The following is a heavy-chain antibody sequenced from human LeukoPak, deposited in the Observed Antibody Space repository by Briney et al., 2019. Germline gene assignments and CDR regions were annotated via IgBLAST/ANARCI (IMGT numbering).Heavy chain of an antibody. J-gene: IGHJ4*02. CDR3: AKGRYYDTSLFGS. CDR1: GFTFSSYA. CDR2: ISGSGGTT. Sequence: PGGSLRLSCAASGFTFSSYAMSWVRQAPGKGLEWVSGISGSGGTTYYADSVRGRFTISRDNSKNTLHLQMNSLRAEDTAVYYCAKGRYYDTSLFGSWGQGTLVTVSS. D-gene: IGHD3-22*01. V-gene: IGHV3-23*01.